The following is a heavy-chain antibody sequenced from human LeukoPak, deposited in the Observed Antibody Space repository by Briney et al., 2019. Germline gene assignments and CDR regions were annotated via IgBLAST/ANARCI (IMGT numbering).Heavy chain of an antibody. J-gene: IGHJ4*02. CDR2: ISGSGGST. CDR1: GFTFSSYA. Sequence: PGGSLRLSCAASGFTFSSYAMSWVRQAPGKGLEWVSAISGSGGSTYYADSVKGRFTISRDNSKNTLYLQMNSLRAEDTAVYYCARALITMVRGAPFSLVGFDYWGQGTLVTVSS. CDR3: ARALITMVRGAPFSLVGFDY. D-gene: IGHD3-10*01. V-gene: IGHV3-23*01.